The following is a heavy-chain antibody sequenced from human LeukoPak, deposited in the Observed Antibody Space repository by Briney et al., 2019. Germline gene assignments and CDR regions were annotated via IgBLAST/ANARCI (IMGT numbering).Heavy chain of an antibody. D-gene: IGHD4-23*01. V-gene: IGHV3-23*01. CDR3: AKSPRWSDPNWFDP. Sequence: GGSLRLSCAASGFTFSNYAMSWVRQAPGKGLEWVSAISGSGVSTDYADSVKGRFTISRDNSKNTLYLQMNSLRAEDTAVYYCAKSPRWSDPNWFDPWGQGTLVTVSS. CDR2: ISGSGVST. J-gene: IGHJ5*02. CDR1: GFTFSNYA.